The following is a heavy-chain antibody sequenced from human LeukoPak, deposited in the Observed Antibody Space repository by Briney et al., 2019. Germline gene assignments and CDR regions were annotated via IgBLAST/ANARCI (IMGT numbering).Heavy chain of an antibody. CDR2: ITAYNGNT. V-gene: IGHV1-18*01. J-gene: IGHJ5*02. CDR3: ARRVNWFDP. Sequence: GSSVKVSCKASGGTFSSYAISWVRQAPGQGLEWMGWITAYNGNTHYAPKFQGRVTMTTDTSTNTAYMEVRSLRYDDTAVYYCARRVNWFDPWGQGTLVTVSS. CDR1: GGTFSSYA.